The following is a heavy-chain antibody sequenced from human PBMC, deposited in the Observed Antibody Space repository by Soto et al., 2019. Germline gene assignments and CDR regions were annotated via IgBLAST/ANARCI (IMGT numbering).Heavy chain of an antibody. CDR1: GDSISSYY. Sequence: QVQLQESGPGLVKPSETLSLTCSVSGDSISSYYWSWIRQPAGKGLEWIGRIYTSGDTNYNPSLKSRVTMSVDTSKNQFSLKVSSVTAADTAVYYCAREYTETVAGPTPYYFYYWGQGTLVTVSS. CDR3: AREYTETVAGPTPYYFYY. CDR2: IYTSGDT. J-gene: IGHJ4*02. D-gene: IGHD6-19*01. V-gene: IGHV4-4*07.